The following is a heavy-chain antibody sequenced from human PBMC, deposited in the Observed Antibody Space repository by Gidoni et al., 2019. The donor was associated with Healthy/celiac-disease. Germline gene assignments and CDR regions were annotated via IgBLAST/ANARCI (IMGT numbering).Heavy chain of an antibody. J-gene: IGHJ6*02. CDR2: ISGSGGST. D-gene: IGHD3-10*01. CDR1: GFNFSSHA. Sequence: EVQRLESGGGLVQPGGSLRLSWAAAGFNFSSHAMSWVRQAPGKGLEWVSAISGSGGSTYYADSVKGRFTISRDNSKNTLYLQMNSLRAEDTAVYYCARSRGSGSYYYYYGMDVWGQGTTVTVSS. CDR3: ARSRGSGSYYYYYGMDV. V-gene: IGHV3-23*01.